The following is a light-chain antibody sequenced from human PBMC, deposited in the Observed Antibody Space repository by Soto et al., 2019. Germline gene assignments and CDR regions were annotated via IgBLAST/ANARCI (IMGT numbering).Light chain of an antibody. V-gene: IGKV3-20*01. Sequence: ESVLTQSPGTLSLSPGERATLSCRASQSVSSSYLAWYQQKPGQAPRLLIYGASSRATGIPDRFSVSRSGTDFTLTISRLEPEAFAVYYCQQYGSAPHSTVGQGTKVETK. J-gene: IGKJ1*01. CDR2: GAS. CDR3: QQYGSAPHST. CDR1: QSVSSSY.